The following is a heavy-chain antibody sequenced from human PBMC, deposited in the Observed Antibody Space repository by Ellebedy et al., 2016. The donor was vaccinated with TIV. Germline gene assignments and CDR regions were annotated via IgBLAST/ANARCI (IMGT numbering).Heavy chain of an antibody. CDR2: VNPNSGDT. CDR3: AREDAFDI. CDR1: GYTFTKYN. J-gene: IGHJ3*02. Sequence: AASVKVSCKASGYTFTKYNINWFRQSTGQVLEWMGWVNPNSGDTDYAQKFRDRVTMTRDTSTNTAYLELSSLRSEDTAVYYCAREDAFDIWGQGTMVTVSS. V-gene: IGHV1-8*01.